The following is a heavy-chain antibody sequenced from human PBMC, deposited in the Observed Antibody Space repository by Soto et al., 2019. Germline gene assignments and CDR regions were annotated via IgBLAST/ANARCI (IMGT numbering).Heavy chain of an antibody. CDR1: GGPFTSFD. Sequence: VELVQSGSEVKKPGSSVKVSCKTSGGPFTSFDVNWVRQAHGQGLEWMGGIIPIFGTTNYAQKFQSRVTITADMPTSTASMELGRLRSNDTAVYFCAVGRSGSYYLNGMEVWGLGTTVIGS. D-gene: IGHD1-26*01. CDR3: AVGRSGSYYLNGMEV. CDR2: IIPIFGTT. V-gene: IGHV1-69*06. J-gene: IGHJ6*02.